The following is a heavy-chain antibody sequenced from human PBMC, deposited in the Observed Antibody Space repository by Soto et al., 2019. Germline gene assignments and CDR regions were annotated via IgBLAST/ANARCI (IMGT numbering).Heavy chain of an antibody. J-gene: IGHJ4*02. CDR1: GGSISSSSYY. Sequence: PSETLSLTCTVSGGSISSSSYYWGWIRQPPGKGLEWIGSIYYSGSTYYNPSLKSRVTISVDTSKNQFSLKLSSVTAADTAVYYCARLATYYDFWSSVSARPPLYYFDYWGQGTLVTVSS. CDR2: IYYSGST. V-gene: IGHV4-39*01. D-gene: IGHD3-3*01. CDR3: ARLATYYDFWSSVSARPPLYYFDY.